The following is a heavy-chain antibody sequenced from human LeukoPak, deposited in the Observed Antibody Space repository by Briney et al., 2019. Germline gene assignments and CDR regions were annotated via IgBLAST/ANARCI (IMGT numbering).Heavy chain of an antibody. Sequence: GGSLRLSCAASGFTFSSYWMSWVRQAPGKGLEWVANIKQDGSEKYYVDSVKGRFIISRDNAKDSLYLQMNSLRAEDAAVYYCAKGYIIAGRQWYLDLWGRGTLVGVSS. J-gene: IGHJ2*01. D-gene: IGHD6-13*01. CDR2: IKQDGSEK. CDR3: AKGYIIAGRQWYLDL. V-gene: IGHV3-7*01. CDR1: GFTFSSYW.